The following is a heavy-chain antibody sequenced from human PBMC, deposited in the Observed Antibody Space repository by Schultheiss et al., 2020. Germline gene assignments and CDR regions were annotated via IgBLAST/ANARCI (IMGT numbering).Heavy chain of an antibody. CDR2: IYPGDSDT. D-gene: IGHD3-10*02. J-gene: IGHJ3*02. CDR1: GYSFTSYW. CDR3: AREVFDAFDI. Sequence: KVSCKGYGYSFTSYWIGWVRQMPGKGLEWMGIIYPGDSDTRYSPSFQGQVTISADKSISTAYLQWSSLKASDTAMYYCAREVFDAFDIWGQGTMVTVSS. V-gene: IGHV5-51*01.